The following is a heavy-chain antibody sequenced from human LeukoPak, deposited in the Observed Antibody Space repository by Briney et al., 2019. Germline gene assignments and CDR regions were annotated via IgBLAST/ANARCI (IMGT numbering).Heavy chain of an antibody. D-gene: IGHD2-2*01. V-gene: IGHV6-1*01. Sequence: SQTLSLTCAISGDSVSSNSVTWNWIRQSPSRGLEWLGRTYYRSTWYNDYAVSVRGRITVNPDTSRNQFSLHLNSVTPEDTAVYYCARRLTQYDCFDPWGQGILVTVSP. J-gene: IGHJ5*02. CDR2: TYYRSTWYN. CDR1: GDSVSSNSVT. CDR3: ARRLTQYDCFDP.